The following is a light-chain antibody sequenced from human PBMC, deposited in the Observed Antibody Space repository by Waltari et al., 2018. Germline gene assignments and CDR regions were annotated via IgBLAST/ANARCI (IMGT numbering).Light chain of an antibody. CDR2: STN. Sequence: QSVLTQPPSASGTPGQRVIISCSGRSSIIGSDTVNWYQQLPGTAPRLLIYSTNQRPSGVPDRFSGSKSGTSAFLAISGLQSEDESDYYCAAWDGSQFARVFGGGTKLSVL. V-gene: IGLV1-44*01. J-gene: IGLJ3*02. CDR1: SSIIGSDT. CDR3: AAWDGSQFARV.